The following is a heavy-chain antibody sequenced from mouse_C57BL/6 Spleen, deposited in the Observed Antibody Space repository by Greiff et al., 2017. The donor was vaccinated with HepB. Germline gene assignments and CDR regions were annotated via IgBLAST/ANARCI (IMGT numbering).Heavy chain of an antibody. CDR3: ARPPLYYDYSYYFDY. CDR2: INPNNGGT. V-gene: IGHV1-26*01. J-gene: IGHJ2*01. CDR1: GYTFTDYY. D-gene: IGHD2-4*01. Sequence: EVQLQQSGPELVKPGASVKISCKASGYTFTDYYMNWVKQSHGKSLEWIGDINPNNGGTSYNQKFKGKATLTVDKSSSTAYMELRSLTSEDSAVYYCARPPLYYDYSYYFDYWGQGTTLTVSS.